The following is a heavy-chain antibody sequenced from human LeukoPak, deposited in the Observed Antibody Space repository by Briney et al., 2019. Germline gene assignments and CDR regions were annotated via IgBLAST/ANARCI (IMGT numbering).Heavy chain of an antibody. V-gene: IGHV3-23*01. J-gene: IGHJ5*02. CDR3: AKVGAAAISRRPNNWLDP. CDR1: GFTFSSYA. CDR2: ISGSGGST. D-gene: IGHD2-2*01. Sequence: PGGSLRLSCAASGFTFSSYAMSWVRQAPGKGLEWVSAISGSGGSTYYADSVKGRFTISRDNSKNTLYLQMNSLRAEDTAVYYCAKVGAAAISRRPNNWLDPWGQGTLVTVSS.